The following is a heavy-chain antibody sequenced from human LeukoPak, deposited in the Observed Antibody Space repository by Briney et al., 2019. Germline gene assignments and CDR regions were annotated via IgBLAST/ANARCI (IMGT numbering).Heavy chain of an antibody. CDR2: IYYSGST. D-gene: IGHD6-19*01. J-gene: IGHJ3*02. Sequence: SETLSLTCTVSGGSISSSSYYWGWLRQPPGTGLEWIGSIYYSGSTYYNPSLKSRVTISVDTSKNQFSLKLSSVTAADTAVYYCASPRGRGWYFALDIWGHGTMVTVSS. CDR1: GGSISSSSYY. CDR3: ASPRGRGWYFALDI. V-gene: IGHV4-39*01.